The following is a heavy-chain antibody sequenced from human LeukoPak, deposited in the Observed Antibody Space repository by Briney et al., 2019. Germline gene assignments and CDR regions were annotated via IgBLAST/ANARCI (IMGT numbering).Heavy chain of an antibody. V-gene: IGHV6-1*01. CDR2: TYYRSKWYN. CDR1: GDSVSSNSAA. CDR3: ARVNYYGSGSYPYYYYYYMDV. Sequence: SQTLSLTCAISGDSVSSNSAAWNWIRQSPSLGLEWLGRTYYRSKWYNDYAVSVKSRITINPDTSKNQFSLQLNSVTPEDTAVYYCARVNYYGSGSYPYYYYYYMDVWGKGTTVTVSS. D-gene: IGHD3-10*01. J-gene: IGHJ6*03.